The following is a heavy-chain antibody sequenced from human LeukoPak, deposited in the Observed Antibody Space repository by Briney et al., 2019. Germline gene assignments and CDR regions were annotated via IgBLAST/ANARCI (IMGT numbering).Heavy chain of an antibody. D-gene: IGHD3-3*01. J-gene: IGHJ3*02. Sequence: SQTLSLTCTVSGGSISSGSYYWSWIRQPAGKGLEWIGYIYYSGSTNYNPSLKSRVTISVDTSKNQFSLKLSSVTAADTAVYYCATRGDYDFWSGSINPGGAAFDIWGQGTMVTVSS. CDR3: ATRGDYDFWSGSINPGGAAFDI. CDR2: IYYSGST. CDR1: GGSISSGSYY. V-gene: IGHV4-61*10.